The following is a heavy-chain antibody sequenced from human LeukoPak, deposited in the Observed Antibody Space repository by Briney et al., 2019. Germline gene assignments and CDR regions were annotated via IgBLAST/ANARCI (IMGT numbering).Heavy chain of an antibody. D-gene: IGHD3-22*01. CDR3: ARAGYYYDSSGYYYMEYFDY. Sequence: SETLSLTCTVSGGSISSGGYYWSWIRQHPGKGLEWIGYIYYSGSTYYNPSLKSRVTISVDTSKNRFSLKLSSVTAADTAVYYCARAGYYYDSSGYYYMEYFDYWGQGTLVTVSS. CDR2: IYYSGST. CDR1: GGSISSGGYY. J-gene: IGHJ4*02. V-gene: IGHV4-31*03.